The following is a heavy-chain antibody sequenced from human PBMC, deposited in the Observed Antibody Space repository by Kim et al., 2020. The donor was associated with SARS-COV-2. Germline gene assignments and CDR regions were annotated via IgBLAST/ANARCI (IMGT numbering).Heavy chain of an antibody. V-gene: IGHV3-30*02. J-gene: IGHJ6*02. CDR3: AKALVAAAGTPPLYYYYGMDV. Sequence: FTISRDNSKNTLYLQMNSLRAEDTAVYYCAKALVAAAGTPPLYYYYGMDVWGQGTTVTVSS. D-gene: IGHD6-13*01.